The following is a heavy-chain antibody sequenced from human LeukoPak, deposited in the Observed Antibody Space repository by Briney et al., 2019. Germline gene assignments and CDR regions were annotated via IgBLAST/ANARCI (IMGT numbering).Heavy chain of an antibody. CDR2: IIPIFGTA. CDR3: ASSLGDILTGYYDY. V-gene: IGHV1-69*13. Sequence: EASVKVSCKVSGYTLTELSMHWVRQAPGKGLEWMGGIIPIFGTANYAQKFQGRVTITADESTSTAYMELSSLRSEDTAVYYCASSLGDILTGYYDYWGQGTLVTVSS. CDR1: GYTLTELS. J-gene: IGHJ4*02. D-gene: IGHD3-9*01.